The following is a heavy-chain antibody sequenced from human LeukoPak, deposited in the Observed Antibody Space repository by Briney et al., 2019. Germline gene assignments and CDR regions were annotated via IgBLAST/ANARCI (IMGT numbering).Heavy chain of an antibody. V-gene: IGHV4-34*01. J-gene: IGHJ5*02. D-gene: IGHD4-17*01. CDR1: GGSFSGYY. CDR2: INHSGST. Sequence: SETLSLTCAVYGGSFSGYYWSWIRQPPGKGLEWIGEINHSGSTNYNPSLKSRVTISVDASKNQFSLKLSSVTAADTAVYYCARHDYAGNWFDPWGQGTLVTVSS. CDR3: ARHDYAGNWFDP.